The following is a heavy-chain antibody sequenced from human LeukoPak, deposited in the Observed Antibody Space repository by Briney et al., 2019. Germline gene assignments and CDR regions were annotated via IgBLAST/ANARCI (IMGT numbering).Heavy chain of an antibody. CDR2: IYSGGST. CDR3: ARDSSGGRTYYYYGMDV. D-gene: IGHD6-19*01. J-gene: IGHJ6*02. V-gene: IGHV3-66*01. CDR1: GFTVSSNY. Sequence: GGSLRLSCAASGFTVSSNYMSWVRQAPGKGLEWVSVIYSGGSTYYADSVKGRFTISRDNSKNTPYLQMNSLRAEDTAVYYCARDSSGGRTYYYYGMDVWGQGTTVTVSS.